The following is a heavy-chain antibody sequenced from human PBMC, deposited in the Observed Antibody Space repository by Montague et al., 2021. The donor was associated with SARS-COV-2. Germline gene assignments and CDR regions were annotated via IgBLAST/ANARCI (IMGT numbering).Heavy chain of an antibody. V-gene: IGHV4-39*01. J-gene: IGHJ3*02. CDR1: GGSISSSSYY. CDR3: ARFPTSYCYDSKEAPATPDAFDN. Sequence: SETLSLTCTVSGGSISSSSYYWGWIRQPPGKGLEWIGSIYYSGSTYYNPSLKSRVTISVDTSKNQFSLKLSSVTDADTDVCYCARFPTSYCYDSKEAPATPDAFDNWGQGTMVTVSS. D-gene: IGHD3-22*01. CDR2: IYYSGST.